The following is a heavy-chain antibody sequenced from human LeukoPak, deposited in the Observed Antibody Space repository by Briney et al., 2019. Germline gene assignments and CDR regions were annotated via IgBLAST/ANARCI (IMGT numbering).Heavy chain of an antibody. J-gene: IGHJ6*02. CDR3: ATDQNYYYGMDV. V-gene: IGHV1-24*01. CDR1: GYTLTELS. CDR2: FDPEDGET. Sequence: ASVKVSCKVSGYTLTELSMHWVRQAPGKGLEWMGGFDPEDGETIYAQKFQGRVTMTEDTSTDTAYMELSSLRSEDTAVYYCATDQNYYYGMDVWGQGTTVTVPS.